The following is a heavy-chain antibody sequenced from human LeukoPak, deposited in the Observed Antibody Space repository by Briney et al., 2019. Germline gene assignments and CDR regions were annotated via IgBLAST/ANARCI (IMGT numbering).Heavy chain of an antibody. V-gene: IGHV1-46*01. J-gene: IGHJ4*02. CDR2: IYPRDGST. Sequence: ASVKVSCKASGYTFTSNYIHWVRQAPGQGLEWMGMIYPRDGSTSYAQKFQGRVTVTRDTSTSTVHMELSGLRSEDTAVYYCARDQEGFDYWGQGTLVTVFS. CDR1: GYTFTSNY. CDR3: ARDQEGFDY.